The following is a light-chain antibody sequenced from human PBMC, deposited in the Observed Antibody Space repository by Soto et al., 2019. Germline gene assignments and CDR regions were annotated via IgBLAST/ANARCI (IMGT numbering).Light chain of an antibody. CDR2: DAS. V-gene: IGKV3-11*01. Sequence: EIVLTQSPATLSLSPGARATLSCRASQSVSSYLAWYQQKPGQAPRLLIYDASNRATGTPARFSGSGSGTDFTLTISSLEPEDFAVYYCQHRSNWPLTFGGGTKVEIK. CDR1: QSVSSY. CDR3: QHRSNWPLT. J-gene: IGKJ4*01.